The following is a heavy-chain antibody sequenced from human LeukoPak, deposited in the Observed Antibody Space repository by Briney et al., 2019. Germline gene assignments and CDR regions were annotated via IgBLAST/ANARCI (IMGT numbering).Heavy chain of an antibody. V-gene: IGHV3-7*01. D-gene: IGHD2-21*01. Sequence: GGSLRLSCAASGFTFSSYWMSWVRQAPGKGLEWVANIKQDGSEKYYVDSVKGRFTISRDNAKNSLYLQMSSLRAEDTAVYYCARYSSPYSFDYWGQGTLVTVSS. CDR3: ARYSSPYSFDY. CDR2: IKQDGSEK. J-gene: IGHJ4*02. CDR1: GFTFSSYW.